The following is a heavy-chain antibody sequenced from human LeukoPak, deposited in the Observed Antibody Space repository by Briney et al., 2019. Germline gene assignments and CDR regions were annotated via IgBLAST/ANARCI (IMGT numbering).Heavy chain of an antibody. V-gene: IGHV4-34*01. CDR2: INHSGST. CDR1: GGSFSGYY. D-gene: IGHD3-10*01. CDR3: ARGARTMVRGANRIGGYYYYYMDV. Sequence: SETLSLTCAVYGGSFSGYYWSWIRQPPGKGLEWIGEINHSGSTNYNPSLKSRVTISVDTSKNQFSLRLSSVTAADTAVYYCARGARTMVRGANRIGGYYYYYMDVWGKGTTVTVSS. J-gene: IGHJ6*03.